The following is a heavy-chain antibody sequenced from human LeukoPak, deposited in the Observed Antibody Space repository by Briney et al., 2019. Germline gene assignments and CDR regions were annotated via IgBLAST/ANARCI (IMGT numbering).Heavy chain of an antibody. CDR3: AREHYYGSGSYYNDEVDIDIPFDY. CDR2: ISAYNGNT. CDR1: GYTFTSYG. D-gene: IGHD3-10*01. J-gene: IGHJ4*02. Sequence: GASVKVSCKASGYTFTSYGISWVRQAPGQGLEWMGWISAYNGNTNYAQKLQGRVTMTTDTSTSTVYMELSSLRSEDTAVYYCAREHYYGSGSYYNDEVDIDIPFDYWGQGTLVTVSS. V-gene: IGHV1-18*01.